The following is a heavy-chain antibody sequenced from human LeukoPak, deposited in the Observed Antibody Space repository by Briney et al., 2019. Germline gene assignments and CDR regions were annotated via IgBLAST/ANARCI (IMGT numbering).Heavy chain of an antibody. CDR2: INPNSGGT. Sequence: APVKPSCKASGYTFTGYYMHWVRQAPGQGLEWMGWINPNSGGTNYAQKFQGRVTMTRDTSISTAYMELSRLRSDDTAVYYCARDQYGGNSFDYWGQGTLVTVSA. D-gene: IGHD4-23*01. CDR1: GYTFTGYY. V-gene: IGHV1-2*02. J-gene: IGHJ4*02. CDR3: ARDQYGGNSFDY.